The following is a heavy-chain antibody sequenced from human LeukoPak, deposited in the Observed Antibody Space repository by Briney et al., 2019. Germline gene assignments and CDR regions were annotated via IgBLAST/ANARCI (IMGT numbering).Heavy chain of an antibody. CDR2: IKQDGSEK. Sequence: GGSLRLSCAASGFTFSSYWMSWVRQAPGKGLEWVANIKQDGSEKNYVDSVKGRFTISRDNAKNPLYLQMNSLRAEDTAVYYCARDGGDGYSHYFDYWGQGSLVTVSS. CDR1: GFTFSSYW. V-gene: IGHV3-7*01. D-gene: IGHD5-24*01. CDR3: ARDGGDGYSHYFDY. J-gene: IGHJ4*02.